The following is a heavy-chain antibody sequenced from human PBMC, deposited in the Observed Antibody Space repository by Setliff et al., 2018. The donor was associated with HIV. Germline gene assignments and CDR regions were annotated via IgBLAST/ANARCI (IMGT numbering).Heavy chain of an antibody. V-gene: IGHV4-4*08. CDR2: IYTSGST. J-gene: IGHJ6*03. Sequence: SETLSLTCTVSGGSISSHYWSWIRQPPGKGLEWIGHIYTSGSTNYNPSLKSRVTMSVGTSKNQFSLKLSSVTPADTAVYYCARCYYNFWSGYPLDYMDVWGKGTTVTVSS. CDR1: GGSISSHY. CDR3: ARCYYNFWSGYPLDYMDV. D-gene: IGHD3-3*01.